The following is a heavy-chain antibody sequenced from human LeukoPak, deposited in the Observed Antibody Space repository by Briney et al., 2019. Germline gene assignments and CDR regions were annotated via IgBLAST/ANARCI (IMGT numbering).Heavy chain of an antibody. Sequence: GRSLRLSCGASGFTFSSYGMHWVRQAPGKGLEWVAVIWYDGSQKYYADSVKGRFTISRDNSKNVLYLPMNSLRVEDTAMYYCTRLYRSGWYVPWGQGTLVTVSS. CDR2: IWYDGSQK. D-gene: IGHD6-19*01. J-gene: IGHJ5*02. CDR1: GFTFSSYG. CDR3: TRLYRSGWYVP. V-gene: IGHV3-33*01.